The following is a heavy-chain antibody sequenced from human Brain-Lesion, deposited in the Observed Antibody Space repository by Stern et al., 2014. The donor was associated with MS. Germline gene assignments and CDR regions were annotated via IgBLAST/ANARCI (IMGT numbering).Heavy chain of an antibody. CDR2: INPKSGGT. V-gene: IGHV1-2*04. CDR1: GYTFTGYY. J-gene: IGHJ4*02. D-gene: IGHD3-22*01. Sequence: QVQLVESGAEVKKPGASVKVSCKASGYTFTGYYMPWVRQAPGQGLEWMGWINPKSGGTNDAQKFQGWVTMTRDTSINTAYMELSRLRSDDTAVYYCATYYYDSTGYNDFWGQGTLVTVSS. CDR3: ATYYYDSTGYNDF.